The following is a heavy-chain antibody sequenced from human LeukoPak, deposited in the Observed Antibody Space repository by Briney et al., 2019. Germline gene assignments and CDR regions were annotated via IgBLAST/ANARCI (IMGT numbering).Heavy chain of an antibody. J-gene: IGHJ4*02. D-gene: IGHD1-26*01. CDR3: ARGGASSRYFGY. CDR2: VSYSGNT. Sequence: SETLSLTCTVSGGSISGHYWSWIRQPPGKGLEWIGFVSYSGNTNSNPSLNGRVTISLDTSKGQFSPSLNSVTAADPAVYFCARGGASSRYFGYWGQGTLVTVSS. V-gene: IGHV4-59*11. CDR1: GGSISGHY.